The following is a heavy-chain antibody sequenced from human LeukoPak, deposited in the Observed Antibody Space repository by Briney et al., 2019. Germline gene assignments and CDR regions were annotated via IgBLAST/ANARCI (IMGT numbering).Heavy chain of an antibody. D-gene: IGHD6-19*01. Sequence: GGSLRLSCSASGFTFSSYAMNWVRQAPGKGLEWVGFIRSRAYGGTTEYAASVKGRFTISRDDSKSIAYLQMNSLKTEDTAVYYCTSPRGNSGWYDYWGQGTLVTVSS. CDR3: TSPRGNSGWYDY. CDR2: IRSRAYGGTT. V-gene: IGHV3-49*04. J-gene: IGHJ4*02. CDR1: GFTFSSYA.